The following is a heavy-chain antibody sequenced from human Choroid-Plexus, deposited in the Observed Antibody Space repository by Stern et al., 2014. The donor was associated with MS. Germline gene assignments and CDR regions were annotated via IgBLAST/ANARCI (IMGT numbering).Heavy chain of an antibody. J-gene: IGHJ4*02. V-gene: IGHV3-30*18. CDR3: AKDRQWSTYFFDY. CDR1: GFTFSIG. D-gene: IGHD2-15*01. CDR2: ISYDGSDK. Sequence: VQLVESGGGVAKPGRPLILSCAASGFTFSIGMHWVRQAPGKGLVWGALISYDGSDKYYADSVKGRFTIFRDNSKNTLYMHMNSLRAEDTAVYYCAKDRQWSTYFFDYWGQGSLVTVSS.